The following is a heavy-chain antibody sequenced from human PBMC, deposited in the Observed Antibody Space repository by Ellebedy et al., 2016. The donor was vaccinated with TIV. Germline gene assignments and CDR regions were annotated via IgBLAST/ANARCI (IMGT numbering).Heavy chain of an antibody. CDR2: IIPIFGTA. Sequence: SVKVSXKASGGTFSSYAISWVRQAPGQGLEWMGGIIPIFGTANYAQKFQGRVTITADESTSTAYMELSSLRSEDTAVYYCARGPPIAVRWSIHRFQHWGQGTLVTVSS. CDR3: ARGPPIAVRWSIHRFQH. CDR1: GGTFSSYA. V-gene: IGHV1-69*13. D-gene: IGHD4-23*01. J-gene: IGHJ1*01.